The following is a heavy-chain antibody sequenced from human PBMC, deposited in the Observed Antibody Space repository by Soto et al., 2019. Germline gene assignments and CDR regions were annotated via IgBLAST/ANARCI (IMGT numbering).Heavy chain of an antibody. CDR2: ISGYNSIT. Sequence: QVQLQQSGAEVKKPGASVKVSCEASGYTFSSYGISWVRQAPGQGFEWMGWISGYNSITRYAQKFQGRVTMTTDTSTSTAYMELRSLRSDDTAVYYCARAFGSTDCWGQGTLVTVSS. D-gene: IGHD6-13*01. V-gene: IGHV1-18*01. CDR3: ARAFGSTDC. CDR1: GYTFSSYG. J-gene: IGHJ4*02.